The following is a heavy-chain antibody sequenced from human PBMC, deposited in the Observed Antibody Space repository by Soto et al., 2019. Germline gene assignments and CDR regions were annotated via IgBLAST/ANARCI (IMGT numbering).Heavy chain of an antibody. J-gene: IGHJ6*02. Sequence: SVKVSCKASGGTFSSYAISWVRQAPGQGLEWMGGIIPIFGTANYAQKFQGRVTITADESTSTAYMELSSLRSEDTAVYYCARSVGSQYDFWSGYYGVMAFWGQGTTVPVSS. CDR3: ARSVGSQYDFWSGYYGVMAF. CDR1: GGTFSSYA. D-gene: IGHD3-3*01. V-gene: IGHV1-69*13. CDR2: IIPIFGTA.